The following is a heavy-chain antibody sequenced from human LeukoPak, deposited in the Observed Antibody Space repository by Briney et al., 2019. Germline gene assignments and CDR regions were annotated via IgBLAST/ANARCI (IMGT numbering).Heavy chain of an antibody. CDR3: AKDAVGATDY. J-gene: IGHJ4*02. D-gene: IGHD1-26*01. CDR2: ISYDGSNK. Sequence: GGSKRLSCAASGFTFSSYGMHWVRQAPGKGLEWVAVISYDGSNKYYADSVKGRFTISRDNSKNTLYLQMNSLRAEDTAVYYCAKDAVGATDYWGQGTLVTVSS. V-gene: IGHV3-30*18. CDR1: GFTFSSYG.